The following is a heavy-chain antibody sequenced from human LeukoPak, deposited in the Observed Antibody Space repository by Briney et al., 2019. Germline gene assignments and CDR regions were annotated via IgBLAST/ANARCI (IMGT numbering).Heavy chain of an antibody. J-gene: IGHJ4*02. CDR3: ARHQTYYYGSGSLNYFDY. V-gene: IGHV5-51*01. CDR2: IYPGDSET. D-gene: IGHD3-10*01. Sequence: GESLKISCKGSGSSFTSYWIGWVRQMPGKGLEWMGIIYPGDSETRYSPSFQGQVTISADKSISTAYLQWSSLKASDTAMYYCARHQTYYYGSGSLNYFDYWGQGTLVTVSS. CDR1: GSSFTSYW.